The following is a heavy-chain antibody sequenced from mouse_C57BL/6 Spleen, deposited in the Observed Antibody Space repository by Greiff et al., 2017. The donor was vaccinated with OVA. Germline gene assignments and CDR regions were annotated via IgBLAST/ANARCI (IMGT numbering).Heavy chain of an antibody. V-gene: IGHV3-6*01. CDR1: GYSITSGYY. D-gene: IGHD2-1*01. Sequence: EVQLQESGPGLVKPSQSLSLTCSVTGYSITSGYYWNWIRQFPGNKLEWMGYISYDGSNNYNPSLKNRISITRDTSKNQFFLKLNSVTTEDTATYYCARKGGYGKGADYYAMDYWGQGTSVTVSS. CDR2: ISYDGSN. CDR3: ARKGGYGKGADYYAMDY. J-gene: IGHJ4*01.